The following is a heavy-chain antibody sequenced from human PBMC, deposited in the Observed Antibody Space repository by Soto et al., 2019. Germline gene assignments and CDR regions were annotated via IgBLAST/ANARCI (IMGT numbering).Heavy chain of an antibody. D-gene: IGHD4-4*01. CDR2: VYYSGST. Sequence: SGTLSPTCPVSGGSLSSSSSYWGWIRQAPGKGLEWIGNVYYSGSTYSNPSLKSRVTISVDTSKNQFSLKLSSVTAADTAVYYCARDLHGYSSWGQGTLVTVSS. CDR1: GGSLSSSSSY. J-gene: IGHJ5*02. V-gene: IGHV4-39*07. CDR3: ARDLHGYSS.